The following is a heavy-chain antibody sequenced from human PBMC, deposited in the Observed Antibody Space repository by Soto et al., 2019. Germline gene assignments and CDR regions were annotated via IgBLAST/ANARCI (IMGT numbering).Heavy chain of an antibody. CDR1: GGSFSGYY. V-gene: IGHV4-34*01. D-gene: IGHD3-3*01. CDR3: ARHKITSFFDY. Sequence: SETLSLTCAVYGGSFSGYYWTWIRQPPGTGLEWIGEINHSGSTNYNPSLKSRVTISVDTSKNQFSLKLTSVTAADTAVYYCARHKITSFFDYSGQAILVTVAS. CDR2: INHSGST. J-gene: IGHJ4*02.